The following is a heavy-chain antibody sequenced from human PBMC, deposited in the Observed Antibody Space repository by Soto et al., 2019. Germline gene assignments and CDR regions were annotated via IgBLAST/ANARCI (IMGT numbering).Heavy chain of an antibody. D-gene: IGHD3-22*01. Sequence: GGSLRLSCAASGFTFSSYGMNWVRQAPGKGLEWVSSISSSSSYIYYADSVKGRFTISRDNAKNSLYLQMNSLRAEDTAVYYCARNPYDSSGYYYDWGQGTMVTVPQ. V-gene: IGHV3-21*01. J-gene: IGHJ4*02. CDR1: GFTFSSYG. CDR3: ARNPYDSSGYYYD. CDR2: ISSSSSYI.